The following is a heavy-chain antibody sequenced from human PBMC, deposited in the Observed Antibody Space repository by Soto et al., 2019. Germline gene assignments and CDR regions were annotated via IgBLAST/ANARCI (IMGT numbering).Heavy chain of an antibody. J-gene: IGHJ3*02. CDR1: GGTFSSYA. CDR2: IIPIFGTA. CDR3: ARERPVPGLVVVTAIEEEDAFDN. Sequence: GASVKVSCKASGGTFSSYAISWVRQAPGQGLEWMGGIIPIFGTANYAQKFQGRVTITADESTSTAYMELSSLRSEDTAVYYCARERPVPGLVVVTAIEEEDAFDNWGQGTMVTVSS. V-gene: IGHV1-69*13. D-gene: IGHD2-21*02.